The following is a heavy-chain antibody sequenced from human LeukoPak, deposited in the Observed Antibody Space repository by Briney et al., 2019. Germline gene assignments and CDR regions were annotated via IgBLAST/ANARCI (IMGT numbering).Heavy chain of an antibody. Sequence: SETLSLTCAVYGGSFSGYYWSWIRQPPGKGLEWIGEINHSGSTNYNPSLKSRVTISVGTSKNQFSLKLSSVTAADTAVYYCARVEVVVVAATLYYYYYYVDVWGKGTTVTVSS. J-gene: IGHJ6*03. D-gene: IGHD2-15*01. CDR2: INHSGST. V-gene: IGHV4-34*01. CDR3: ARVEVVVVAATLYYYYYYVDV. CDR1: GGSFSGYY.